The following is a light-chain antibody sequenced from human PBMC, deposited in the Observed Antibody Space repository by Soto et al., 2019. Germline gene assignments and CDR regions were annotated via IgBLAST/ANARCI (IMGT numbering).Light chain of an antibody. Sequence: QSVLTQPASVSWSPGQSITISCTGTSSDIGAYNYVSWYQQYPGRAPKLMIYEVNNRPSGVSNRFSGSKSGNTASLTISGLQAEDEADYYCSSFTTSSTYVVGAGTKVTVL. V-gene: IGLV2-14*01. CDR2: EVN. J-gene: IGLJ1*01. CDR1: SSDIGAYNY. CDR3: SSFTTSSTYV.